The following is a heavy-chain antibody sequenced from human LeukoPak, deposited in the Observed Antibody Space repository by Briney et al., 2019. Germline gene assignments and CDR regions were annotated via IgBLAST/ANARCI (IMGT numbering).Heavy chain of an antibody. J-gene: IGHJ6*03. V-gene: IGHV1-18*01. Sequence: GASVKVSCKASGYTFTSYGISWVRQAPGQGLEWMGWISAYNGNTNYAQKLQGRVTMTTDTSTSTAYMELRSLRSDDTAVYYCARARRPYSSGWSPSYYYYYMDVWGKGTTVTVSS. D-gene: IGHD6-19*01. CDR1: GYTFTSYG. CDR3: ARARRPYSSGWSPSYYYYYMDV. CDR2: ISAYNGNT.